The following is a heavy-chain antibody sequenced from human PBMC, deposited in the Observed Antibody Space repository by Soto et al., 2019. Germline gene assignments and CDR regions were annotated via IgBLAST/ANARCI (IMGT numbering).Heavy chain of an antibody. J-gene: IGHJ4*02. CDR3: ARAPTTVTTAYYFDY. CDR2: ISYDGSNK. Sequence: QVQLVESGGGVVQPGRSLRLSCAASGFTFSNYAMHWVRQAPGKGLEWVAVISYDGSNKYYADSLKGRFTISRDNSKNTLYLQMNSLRAEDTAVYYCARAPTTVTTAYYFDYWGQGTLVTVSS. CDR1: GFTFSNYA. D-gene: IGHD4-17*01. V-gene: IGHV3-30-3*01.